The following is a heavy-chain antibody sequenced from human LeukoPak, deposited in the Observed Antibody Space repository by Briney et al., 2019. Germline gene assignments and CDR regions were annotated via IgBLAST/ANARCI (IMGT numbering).Heavy chain of an antibody. CDR3: AKDRLQLWSNHYYYGMDV. Sequence: GGSLRLSCAASGLTFSSYAMSWVRQAPGKGLEWVSAISGSGGSTYYADSVKGRFTISRDNSKNTLYLQMNSLRAEDTAVYYCAKDRLQLWSNHYYYGMDVWGQGTTVTVSS. V-gene: IGHV3-23*01. D-gene: IGHD5-18*01. CDR2: ISGSGGST. J-gene: IGHJ6*02. CDR1: GLTFSSYA.